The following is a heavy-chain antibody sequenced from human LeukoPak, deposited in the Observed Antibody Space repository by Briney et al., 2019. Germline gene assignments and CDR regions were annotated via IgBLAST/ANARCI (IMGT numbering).Heavy chain of an antibody. Sequence: GGSLRLPCSASGFTFSSYAVHWVRQAPGKGLEYVSAISSNGGSTYYADSVKGRFTISRDNSKNTLYLQMSSLRAEDTAVYYCVKAPASYGTQGHFDYWGQGTLVTVSS. CDR3: VKAPASYGTQGHFDY. V-gene: IGHV3-64D*06. CDR1: GFTFSSYA. D-gene: IGHD4-17*01. J-gene: IGHJ4*02. CDR2: ISSNGGST.